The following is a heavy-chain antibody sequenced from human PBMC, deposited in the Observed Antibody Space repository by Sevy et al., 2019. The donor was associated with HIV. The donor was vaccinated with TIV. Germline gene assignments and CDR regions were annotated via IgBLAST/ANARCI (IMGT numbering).Heavy chain of an antibody. CDR3: ASLPNNYYDTSGYSGDDSFDV. CDR1: GFTFSNYG. V-gene: IGHV3-33*03. CDR2: IWNDRSNK. D-gene: IGHD3-22*01. Sequence: GGSLRLSCAASGFTFSNYGMHWVRQAPGKGLEWVTVIWNDRSNKHYADSVKGRFTISRDNSKNTLYLQMNSLRAEDTAVYYCASLPNNYYDTSGYSGDDSFDVWGQGTMVTVSS. J-gene: IGHJ3*01.